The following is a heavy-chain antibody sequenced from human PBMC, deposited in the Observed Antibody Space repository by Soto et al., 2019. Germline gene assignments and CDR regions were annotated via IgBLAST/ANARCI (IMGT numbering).Heavy chain of an antibody. Sequence: SETLSLTCTVSGGSINSSDYLWGWIRQPPGKGLEWIGSIYYSGRTYYNPSLESRVTISVDTSKNQFSLKLTSVTAAHTAVYYCAGHSTPWDRSGYYDYWGQGTLVTVSS. J-gene: IGHJ4*02. CDR1: GGSINSSDYL. CDR3: AGHSTPWDRSGYYDY. V-gene: IGHV4-39*01. CDR2: IYYSGRT. D-gene: IGHD3-22*01.